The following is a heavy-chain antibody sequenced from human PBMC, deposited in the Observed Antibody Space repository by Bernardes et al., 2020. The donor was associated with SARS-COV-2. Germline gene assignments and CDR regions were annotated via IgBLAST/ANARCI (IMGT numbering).Heavy chain of an antibody. J-gene: IGHJ2*01. Sequence: GGSLRLSCEASGFIFSNYWMHWVRQVPGKGLVWVSRIGDGATTYADSVKGRFTISRDKASNTLHLQMDSLRVEDTAGSYCGEKAAAGNHWYFDRWGRGTLVT. CDR2: IGDGAT. CDR3: GEKAAAGNHWYFDR. D-gene: IGHD6-13*01. V-gene: IGHV3-74*01. CDR1: GFIFSNYW.